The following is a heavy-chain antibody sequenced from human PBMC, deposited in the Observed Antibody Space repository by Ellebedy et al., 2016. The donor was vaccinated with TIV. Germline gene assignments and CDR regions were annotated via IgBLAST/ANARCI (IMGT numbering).Heavy chain of an antibody. J-gene: IGHJ6*02. D-gene: IGHD2-2*03. V-gene: IGHV5-10-1*01. CDR1: GYSFTSYW. CDR3: ARERGMDIVVVPAAAYYYYYGMDV. CDR2: IDPSDSYT. Sequence: GESLKISXKGSGYSFTSYWISWVRQMPGKGLEWMGRIDPSDSYTNYSPSFQGHVTISADKSISTAYLQWSSLKASDTAMYYCARERGMDIVVVPAAAYYYYYGMDVWGQGTTVTVSS.